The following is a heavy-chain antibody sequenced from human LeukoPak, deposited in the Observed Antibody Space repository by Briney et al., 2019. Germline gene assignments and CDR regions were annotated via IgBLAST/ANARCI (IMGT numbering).Heavy chain of an antibody. Sequence: ASVKVSCKASGYTFTGYYMHWVRQAPGQGLEWMGWINPNSGGTNYAQKFQGRVTMTRDTSISTAYMELSRLRSDDTAVYYCAVRYSSSWYVWFDPWGQGTLVTVSS. CDR3: AVRYSSSWYVWFDP. V-gene: IGHV1-2*02. CDR1: GYTFTGYY. CDR2: INPNSGGT. D-gene: IGHD6-13*01. J-gene: IGHJ5*02.